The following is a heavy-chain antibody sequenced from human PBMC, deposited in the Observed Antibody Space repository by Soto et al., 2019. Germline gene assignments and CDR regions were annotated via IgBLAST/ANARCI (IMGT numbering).Heavy chain of an antibody. CDR2: INAGNGNT. CDR3: ARSKEYYYDSSGEYFRAHRAPNASDI. D-gene: IGHD3-22*01. Sequence: ASVKVSCKASGYTFTSYAMHWVLQAPGQRLEWMGWINAGNGNTKYSQKFQGRVTITRDTSASTAYMELSSLRSEDTAVYYCARSKEYYYDSSGEYFRAHRAPNASDICGQGTSVTVSS. V-gene: IGHV1-3*01. CDR1: GYTFTSYA. J-gene: IGHJ3*02.